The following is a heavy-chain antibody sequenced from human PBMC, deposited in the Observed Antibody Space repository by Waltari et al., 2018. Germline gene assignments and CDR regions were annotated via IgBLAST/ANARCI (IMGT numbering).Heavy chain of an antibody. V-gene: IGHV1-8*01. D-gene: IGHD3-9*01. CDR1: GYNFTSYD. J-gene: IGHJ4*02. CDR2: MNPNMGNT. Sequence: QVQLVQSGAEVKKPGASVKVSCKASGYNFTSYDINWVRQATGKGLEWMGRMNPNMGNTGYAQKFQCRVTMTRNTSISTAYMELSSLRSEDTAVYYCARGRGYDILTGYYISYFDYWGQGTLVTVSS. CDR3: ARGRGYDILTGYYISYFDY.